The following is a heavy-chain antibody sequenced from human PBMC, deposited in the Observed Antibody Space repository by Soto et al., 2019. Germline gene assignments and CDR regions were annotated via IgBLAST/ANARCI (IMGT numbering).Heavy chain of an antibody. J-gene: IGHJ4*02. CDR2: ISYDGINK. V-gene: IGHV3-30-3*01. D-gene: IGHD6-19*01. CDR3: ARDSSGWFLDY. CDR1: GFTFSSYA. Sequence: QVQLVESGGGVVQPGRSLRLSCAASGFTFSSYAMHWVRQAPGKGLEWVAVISYDGINKYYADSVKGRFTISRDNSKNTLYLQMNSLRAEDTAVYYCARDSSGWFLDYWGQGTLVTVS.